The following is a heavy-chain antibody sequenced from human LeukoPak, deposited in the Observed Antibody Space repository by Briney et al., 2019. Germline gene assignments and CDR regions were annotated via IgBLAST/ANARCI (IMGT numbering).Heavy chain of an antibody. CDR2: IEYSGST. Sequence: SETLSLTCNVSGDSISSSYWSWIRQPPGKGLEWIGHIEYSGSTNYNPSLKSRVAISVDTSKNQFSLKLSSVTAADTAVYYCARDLTYYDILTGYQNDAFDIWGQGTMVTVSS. J-gene: IGHJ3*02. CDR1: GDSISSSY. V-gene: IGHV4-59*01. CDR3: ARDLTYYDILTGYQNDAFDI. D-gene: IGHD3-9*01.